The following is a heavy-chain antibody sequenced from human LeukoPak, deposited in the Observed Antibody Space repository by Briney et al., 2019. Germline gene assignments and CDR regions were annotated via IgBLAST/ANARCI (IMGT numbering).Heavy chain of an antibody. CDR1: GCTFPAFY. D-gene: IGHD3-9*01. CDR2: INPNSGGT. Sequence: ASVKASCKASGCTFPAFYIHWVRQAPGQGLEWMGWINPNSGGTNYAQKFQGRVTLTRDTSISTVYMELTGITPSAKAVYYCARGYCDTNDCPPGAYWGQGALVAVSS. V-gene: IGHV1-2*02. J-gene: IGHJ4*02. CDR3: ARGYCDTNDCPPGAY.